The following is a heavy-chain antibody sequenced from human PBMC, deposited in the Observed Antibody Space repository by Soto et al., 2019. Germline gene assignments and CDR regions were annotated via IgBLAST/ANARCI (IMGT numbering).Heavy chain of an antibody. CDR2: IYYSGST. J-gene: IGHJ4*02. CDR3: ASLLGEIGGPDD. Sequence: PXETLSLTCTVSGGSISSYYWSWIRQPPGKGLDWIGYIYYSGSTNYNPSLKSRVTISVDTSKNQFSLKLSSVTAADTAVYYCASLLGEIGGPDDWGQGTLVTVSS. CDR1: GGSISSYY. V-gene: IGHV4-59*01. D-gene: IGHD3-16*01.